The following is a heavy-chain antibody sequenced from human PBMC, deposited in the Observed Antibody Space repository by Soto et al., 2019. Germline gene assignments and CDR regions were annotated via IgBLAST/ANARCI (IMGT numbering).Heavy chain of an antibody. V-gene: IGHV1-69*06. CDR2: IIPIFGTQ. Sequence: SVKVSHEVSVGTFIIYAIRSVRQAPGHGLEWMGGIIPIFGTQNYAQKFQGRVTITADKSTSTAYMELSSLRSEDTAVYYCARNRSEAAGGGGGYYSGMEVWGEGTKANVSS. J-gene: IGHJ6*01. CDR3: ARNRSEAAGGGGGYYSGMEV. CDR1: VGTFIIYA. D-gene: IGHD6-13*01.